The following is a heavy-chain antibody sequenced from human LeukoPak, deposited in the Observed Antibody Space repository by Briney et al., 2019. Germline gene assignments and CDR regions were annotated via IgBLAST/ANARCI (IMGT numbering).Heavy chain of an antibody. D-gene: IGHD2-2*02. J-gene: IGHJ1*01. Sequence: GGSPRLSCAASNISVSDHFMTWVRQAPGQGLECVAVLYTGGSTFYADSVQGRFIISRDNSLNTLFLQMDNLRGDDTAVYYCTSSRYKSGPRPRYFQHWGQGTLVTVSS. V-gene: IGHV3-53*01. CDR3: TSSRYKSGPRPRYFQH. CDR2: LYTGGST. CDR1: NISVSDHF.